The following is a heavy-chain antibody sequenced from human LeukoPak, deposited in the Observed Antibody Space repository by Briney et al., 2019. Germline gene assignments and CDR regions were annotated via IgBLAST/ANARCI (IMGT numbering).Heavy chain of an antibody. CDR1: GGSISTYY. D-gene: IGHD6-6*01. CDR2: IHYSGST. Sequence: SETLSLTCTVSGGSISTYYWSWIRQPPGKGLDWIAYIHYSGSTNYNPSLKSRVTISVDTSKNQFSLKLNSVTAADTAVYYCARDHGGQLGYDAFDIWGQGTMVTVSS. V-gene: IGHV4-59*12. CDR3: ARDHGGQLGYDAFDI. J-gene: IGHJ3*02.